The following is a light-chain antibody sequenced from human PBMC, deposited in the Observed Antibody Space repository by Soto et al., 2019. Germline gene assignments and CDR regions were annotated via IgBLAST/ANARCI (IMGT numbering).Light chain of an antibody. CDR2: KAS. CDR1: QSISSW. CDR3: QQYNFYSRT. V-gene: IGKV1-5*03. Sequence: DIQVTQSPSTLSASVGDRVTITCRASQSISSWLAWYQQKPGKAPKLLIYKASNLVSGVPSRFSGSGSGTEFTLTISSLQPDDFATYYCQQYNFYSRTFGQGTKVEIK. J-gene: IGKJ1*01.